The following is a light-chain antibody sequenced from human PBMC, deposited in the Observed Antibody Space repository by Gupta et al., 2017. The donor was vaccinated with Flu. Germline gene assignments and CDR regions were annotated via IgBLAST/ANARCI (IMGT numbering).Light chain of an antibody. J-gene: IGKJ4*01. CDR2: AAT. V-gene: IGKV1-39*01. CDR3: RQTDSSSPHT. CDR1: QSISSY. Sequence: SSLCASVGDRGIITCRASQSISSYLNWYKQKPKKAPKLLIYAATSWQSGVSSRFSGSGYGKDLTLTSSSRQQEDFATYFCRQTDSSSPHTFGGGTMVEIK.